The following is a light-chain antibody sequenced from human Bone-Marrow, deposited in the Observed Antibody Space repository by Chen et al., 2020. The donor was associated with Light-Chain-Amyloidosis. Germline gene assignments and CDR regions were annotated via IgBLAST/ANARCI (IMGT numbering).Light chain of an antibody. CDR1: QTIGSN. CDR3: QQYNNWPYT. V-gene: IGKV3-15*01. CDR2: GAS. Sequence: EIVLTQSPGTLSLSPGEGANLSCRASQTIGSNYLTWYQPKFGQAPRLLIYGASTRATGIPARFIGSGSGTEFSLTISSLQSEDFAVYSCQQYNNWPYTFGQGTKLVI. J-gene: IGKJ2*01.